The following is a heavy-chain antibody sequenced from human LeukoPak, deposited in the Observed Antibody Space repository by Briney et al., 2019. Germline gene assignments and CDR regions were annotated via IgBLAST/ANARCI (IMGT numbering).Heavy chain of an antibody. V-gene: IGHV1-18*01. D-gene: IGHD6-13*01. J-gene: IGHJ4*02. Sequence: GASVKVSCKASGYTFTSFGISRVRQAPGQGLEWMGWISAYNGDTNYAQRFQGRVTMTTDTSTSTAYMELRSLRSDDTAVYYCARDQRLRGSSSWYPVGYWGQGTLVTVSS. CDR1: GYTFTSFG. CDR2: ISAYNGDT. CDR3: ARDQRLRGSSSWYPVGY.